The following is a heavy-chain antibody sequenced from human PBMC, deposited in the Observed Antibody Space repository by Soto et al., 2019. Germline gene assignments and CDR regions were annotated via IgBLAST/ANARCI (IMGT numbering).Heavy chain of an antibody. CDR3: ARGPLTVERYYYYGMDV. Sequence: GGSLRLSCAASGFTFSDHYMDWVRQAPGKGLEWVGRTRNKANSYTTEYAASVKGRFTISRDDSKNSLYLQMNSLKTEDTAVYYCARGPLTVERYYYYGMDVWGQGTTVTVSS. V-gene: IGHV3-72*01. D-gene: IGHD1-1*01. CDR1: GFTFSDHY. J-gene: IGHJ6*02. CDR2: TRNKANSYTT.